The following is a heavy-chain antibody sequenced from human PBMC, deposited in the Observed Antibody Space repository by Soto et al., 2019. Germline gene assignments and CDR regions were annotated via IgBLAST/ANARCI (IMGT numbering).Heavy chain of an antibody. D-gene: IGHD4-4*01. V-gene: IGHV3-33*01. CDR2: IWYDGSNK. CDR1: GFTFSSYG. J-gene: IGHJ5*02. Sequence: PGGSLRLSCAASGFTFSSYGMHWVRQAPGKGLEWVAVIWYDGSNKYYADSVKGRFTISRDNSKNTLYLQMNSLRAEDTAVYYCARQQYSNYGGVDPWGQGTLVTVSS. CDR3: ARQQYSNYGGVDP.